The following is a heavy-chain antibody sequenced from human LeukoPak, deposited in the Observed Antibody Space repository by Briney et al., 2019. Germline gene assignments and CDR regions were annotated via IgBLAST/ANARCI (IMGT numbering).Heavy chain of an antibody. CDR1: GFTFSSYS. D-gene: IGHD6-19*01. Sequence: PGGSLRLSCAASGFTFSSYSMNWVRQAPGKGLEWVSSISSSSSYIYYADSVKGRFTISRDNAKNSLYLQMNSLRAEDTAVYYCAKEHEWLVGDTVYNWFDPWGQGTLVTVSS. CDR3: AKEHEWLVGDTVYNWFDP. V-gene: IGHV3-21*01. CDR2: ISSSSSYI. J-gene: IGHJ5*02.